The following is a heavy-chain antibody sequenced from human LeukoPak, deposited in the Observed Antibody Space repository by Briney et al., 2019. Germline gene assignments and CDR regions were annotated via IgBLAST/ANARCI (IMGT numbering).Heavy chain of an antibody. CDR3: ARGNGDNFFDY. J-gene: IGHJ4*02. CDR1: GFTFSSYS. CDR2: ISSSSSYI. V-gene: IGHV3-21*01. Sequence: AGGSLRLSCAASGFTFSSYSMNWVRQAPGKGLEWVSSISSSSSYIYYADSVKGRFTISRDNAKNSLYLQMNSLRAEDTAVYYCARGNGDNFFDYWGQGTLVTVSS. D-gene: IGHD4-17*01.